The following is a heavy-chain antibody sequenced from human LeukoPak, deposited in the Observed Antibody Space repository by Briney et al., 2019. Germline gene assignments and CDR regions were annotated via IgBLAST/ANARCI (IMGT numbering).Heavy chain of an antibody. J-gene: IGHJ4*02. CDR1: GYSISSGYY. CDR2: IYHSGST. CDR3: ARHHRLMFRGLTYSGSPRWDLRFDY. Sequence: SETLSLTCTVSGYSISSGYYWGWIRQPPGKGLEWIGSIYHSGSTYYNPSLKSRVTISVDTSKNQFSLKLSSVTAADTAVYYCARHHRLMFRGLTYSGSPRWDLRFDYWGQGTLVTVSS. V-gene: IGHV4-38-2*02. D-gene: IGHD1-26*01.